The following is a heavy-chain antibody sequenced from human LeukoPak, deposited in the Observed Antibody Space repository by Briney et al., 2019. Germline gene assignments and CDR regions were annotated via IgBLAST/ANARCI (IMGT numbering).Heavy chain of an antibody. V-gene: IGHV3-21*01. CDR3: ARAFVGYYYYMDV. CDR1: GFTFSSYS. D-gene: IGHD3-16*02. Sequence: TGGSLRLSCAASGFTFSSYSMNWVRQAPGKGLEWVSSISSSSSYIYYADSVKGRFTISRDNAKNSLYLQMNSLRAEGTAVYYCARAFVGYYYYMDVWGKGTTVTVSS. J-gene: IGHJ6*03. CDR2: ISSSSSYI.